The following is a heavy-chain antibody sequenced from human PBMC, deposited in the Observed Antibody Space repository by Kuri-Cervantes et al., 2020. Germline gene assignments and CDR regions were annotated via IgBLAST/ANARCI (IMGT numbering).Heavy chain of an antibody. CDR1: GFTFSSYW. V-gene: IGHV3-7*03. CDR2: MKQDGSQK. D-gene: IGHD5-18*01. J-gene: IGHJ1*01. Sequence: GGSLRLSCVASGFTFSSYWMNWVRQAPGKGLEWVANMKQDGSQKYYVDSVKGRFTISRDNARNSLYLEMNSLRAEDTAVYYCAREGGYNNGYLKIHHWGQGTLVTVSS. CDR3: AREGGYNNGYLKIHH.